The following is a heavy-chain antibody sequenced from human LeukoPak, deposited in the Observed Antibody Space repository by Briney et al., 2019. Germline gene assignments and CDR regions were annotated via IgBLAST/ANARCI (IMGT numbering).Heavy chain of an antibody. J-gene: IGHJ5*02. CDR1: GFRFTSFG. V-gene: IGHV1-18*04. Sequence: ASVTDSCKASGFRFTSFGVSWVRQAPGQGLEWMGWISNYFGVTHYAEKFEDRVTMTIDTSTTTAYMELRSLRYDDTAVYYCARGSDYSGNGNGDWFVTRGQGTAVTVSS. CDR2: ISNYFGVT. CDR3: ARGSDYSGNGNGDWFVT. D-gene: IGHD4-11*01.